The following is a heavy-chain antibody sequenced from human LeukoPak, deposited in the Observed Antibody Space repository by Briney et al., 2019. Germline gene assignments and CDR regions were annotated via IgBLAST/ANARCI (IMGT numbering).Heavy chain of an antibody. CDR1: GGSISSYY. CDR3: ARPVTTIEGNWFDP. CDR2: IFYSGST. J-gene: IGHJ5*02. Sequence: SETLSLTCTVSGGSISSYYWGWIRQPPGRGLEWIGNIFYSGSTYFNPSLRSRVTMSVDTSKNQFSLKLSSVTAADTAVYYCARPVTTIEGNWFDPWGQGTLVTVSS. D-gene: IGHD4-11*01. V-gene: IGHV4-59*04.